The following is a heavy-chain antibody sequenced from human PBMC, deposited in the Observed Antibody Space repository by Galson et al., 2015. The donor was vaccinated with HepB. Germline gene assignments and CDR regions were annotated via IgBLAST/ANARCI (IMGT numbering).Heavy chain of an antibody. J-gene: IGHJ4*02. CDR2: ISGSGGST. V-gene: IGHV3-23*01. Sequence: SLRLSCAASGFTFSSYAMSWVRQAPGKGLEWVSAISGSGGSTYYADSVKGRFTISRDNSKNTLYLQMNSLRAEDTAVYYCAIPGGIAAAGFDYWGQGTLVTVSS. CDR1: GFTFSSYA. D-gene: IGHD6-13*01. CDR3: AIPGGIAAAGFDY.